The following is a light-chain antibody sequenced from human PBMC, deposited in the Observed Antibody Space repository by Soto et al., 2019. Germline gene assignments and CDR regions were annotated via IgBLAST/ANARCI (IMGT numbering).Light chain of an antibody. J-gene: IGKJ5*01. CDR1: QSVSSY. Sequence: ILGTQSPATLSVSPGERVTLSCRASQSVSSYLAWYQQKPGQAPRLLIYDASSRATGIPVRFSGSGSGTEFTLTISSLQSEDFGVYYCQQYNNWPITFGQGTRLEIK. CDR2: DAS. CDR3: QQYNNWPIT. V-gene: IGKV3-15*01.